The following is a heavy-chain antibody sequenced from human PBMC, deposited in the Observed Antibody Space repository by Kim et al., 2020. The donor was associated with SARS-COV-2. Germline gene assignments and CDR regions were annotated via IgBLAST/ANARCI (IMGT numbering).Heavy chain of an antibody. V-gene: IGHV4-39*01. J-gene: IGHJ3*02. Sequence: TPSLKSRVTISVDTSKTQFSLKLSSVTAADTAVYYCARRGYYDLDAFDIWGQGTMVTVSS. CDR3: ARRGYYDLDAFDI. D-gene: IGHD3-22*01.